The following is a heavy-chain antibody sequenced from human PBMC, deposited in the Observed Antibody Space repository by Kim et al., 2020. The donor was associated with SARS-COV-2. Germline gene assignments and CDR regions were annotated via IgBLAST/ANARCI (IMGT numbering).Heavy chain of an antibody. D-gene: IGHD1-26*01. J-gene: IGHJ5*02. V-gene: IGHV3-30*01. Sequence: ADAVKGRFPISRDNSKNTLYLQMNSLRAEDTAVYYCARGGTTTSPNWFDPWGQGTLVTVSS. CDR3: ARGGTTTSPNWFDP.